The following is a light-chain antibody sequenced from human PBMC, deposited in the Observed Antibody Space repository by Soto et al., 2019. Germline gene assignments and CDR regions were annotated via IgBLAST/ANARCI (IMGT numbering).Light chain of an antibody. J-gene: IGLJ2*01. CDR3: SSYAGSNIVV. CDR1: SSDVGGYNY. Sequence: QSGLTQPPSASGSPGQSVTISCTGTSSDVGGYNYVSWYQQHPGKVPKLMIYEVTKRPSGVPDRFSGSKSGNTASLTVSGLQAEDEADYYCSSYAGSNIVVFGGGTKVTVL. CDR2: EVT. V-gene: IGLV2-8*01.